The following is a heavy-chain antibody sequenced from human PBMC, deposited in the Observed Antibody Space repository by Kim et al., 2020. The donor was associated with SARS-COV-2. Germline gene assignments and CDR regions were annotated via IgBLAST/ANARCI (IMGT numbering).Heavy chain of an antibody. D-gene: IGHD5-18*01. J-gene: IGHJ4*02. Sequence: GGSLRLSCAASGFTFSNAWMSWVRQAPGKGLEWVGRIKSKTDGGTTDYAAPVKGRFTISRDDSKNTLYLQMNSLKTEDTAVYYCTTVDIQLWPHGFSDYWGQGTLVTVSS. V-gene: IGHV3-15*01. CDR1: GFTFSNAW. CDR3: TTVDIQLWPHGFSDY. CDR2: IKSKTDGGTT.